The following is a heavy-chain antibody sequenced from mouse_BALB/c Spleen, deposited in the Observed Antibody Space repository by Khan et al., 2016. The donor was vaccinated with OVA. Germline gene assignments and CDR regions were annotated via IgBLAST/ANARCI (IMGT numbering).Heavy chain of an antibody. V-gene: IGHV1-4*01. J-gene: IGHJ3*01. CDR1: GYTFTSYT. Sequence: QVQLKQSGAELARPGASVKMSCKASGYTFTSYTIHWIKERPGQGLEWIGYIIPSNGYTNYNQKFKDKATLTTDKSSTTAYLQLSSLTSDDSAVYNCVRDGAYHRNDGWFAYWGQGTLVTVSA. CDR2: IIPSNGYT. D-gene: IGHD2-14*01. CDR3: VRDGAYHRNDGWFAY.